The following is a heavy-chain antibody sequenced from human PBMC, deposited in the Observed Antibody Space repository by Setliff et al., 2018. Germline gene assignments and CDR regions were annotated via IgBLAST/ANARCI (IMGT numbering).Heavy chain of an antibody. Sequence: ASVKVSCRASGYTFTSYYVHWVRQAPGQGLEWMGMINPSGGSTFYAQNFQGGVTMTRDTSTSTVYMELSSLRSDDTAVYYCARASAKYEGGAFDIWGQGTMVTVSS. CDR2: INPSGGST. J-gene: IGHJ3*02. CDR1: GYTFTSYY. D-gene: IGHD1-26*01. V-gene: IGHV1-46*01. CDR3: ARASAKYEGGAFDI.